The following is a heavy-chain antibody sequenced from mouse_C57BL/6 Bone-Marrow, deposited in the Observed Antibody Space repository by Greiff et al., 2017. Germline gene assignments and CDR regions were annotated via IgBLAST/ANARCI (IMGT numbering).Heavy chain of an antibody. J-gene: IGHJ2*01. CDR3: ARSHYGSSSFDY. D-gene: IGHD1-1*01. CDR2: INPGSGGT. CDR1: GYAFTNYL. Sequence: VKLQESGAELVRPGTSVKVSCKASGYAFTNYLIEWVKQRPGQGLEWIGVINPGSGGTNYNEKFKGKATLTADKSSSTAYMQLSSLTSEDSAVYFCARSHYGSSSFDYWGQGTTLTVSS. V-gene: IGHV1-54*01.